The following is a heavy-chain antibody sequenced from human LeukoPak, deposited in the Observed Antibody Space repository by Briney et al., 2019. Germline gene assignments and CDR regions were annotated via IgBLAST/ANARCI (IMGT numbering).Heavy chain of an antibody. CDR2: MNPNSGNT. V-gene: IGHV1-8*01. D-gene: IGHD6-19*01. J-gene: IGHJ4*02. Sequence: ASVKVSCKASGYTFTSYDINWVRQATGQGLEWMGWMNPNSGNTGYARKFQGRVTMTRNTSISTAYMELSSLRSEDTAVYYCARKRKNSSGWYYFDYWGQGTLVTVSS. CDR3: ARKRKNSSGWYYFDY. CDR1: GYTFTSYD.